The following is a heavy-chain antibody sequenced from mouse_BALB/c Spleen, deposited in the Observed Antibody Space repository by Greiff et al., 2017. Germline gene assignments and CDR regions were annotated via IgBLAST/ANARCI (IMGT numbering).Heavy chain of an antibody. CDR1: GFTFSSYG. CDR2: INSNGGST. V-gene: IGHV5-6-3*01. J-gene: IGHJ4*01. CDR3: ARGRGDAMDY. Sequence: EVMLVESGGGLVQPGGSLKLSCAASGFTFSSYGMSWVRQTPDKRLELVATINSNGGSTYYPDSVKGRFTISRDNARNILYLQMSSLRSEDTAMYYCARGRGDAMDYWGQGTSVTVSS.